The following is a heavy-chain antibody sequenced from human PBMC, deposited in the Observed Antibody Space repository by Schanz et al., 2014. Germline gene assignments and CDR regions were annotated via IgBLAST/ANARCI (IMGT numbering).Heavy chain of an antibody. CDR1: GYSFSAYY. V-gene: IGHV1-2*06. J-gene: IGHJ4*02. Sequence: QVQLVQSGAELKNPGASVKVSCKASGYSFSAYYIHWMRQAPGQGLEWLGRFTHISQKFQGRVTMTRDTSSTTAYMELNSLRSDDTAVYYCERELSGGPFDYWGQGALVTVSS. CDR3: ERELSGGPFDY. CDR2: FT.